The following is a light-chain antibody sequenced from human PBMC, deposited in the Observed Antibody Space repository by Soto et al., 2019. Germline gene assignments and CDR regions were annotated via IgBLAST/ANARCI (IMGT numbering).Light chain of an antibody. V-gene: IGLV1-36*01. CDR1: SSNIGNNA. Sequence: QSVLTQPPSVSEAPRQRVTISCSGSSSNIGNNAVNWYQQLPGQAPKIVIYYDDLLTSGVSDRFSGSKSGTSASLAISGLQSDDEADYYCAAWYDSDNAYVFGPGTMVTVL. CDR3: AAWYDSDNAYV. J-gene: IGLJ1*01. CDR2: YDD.